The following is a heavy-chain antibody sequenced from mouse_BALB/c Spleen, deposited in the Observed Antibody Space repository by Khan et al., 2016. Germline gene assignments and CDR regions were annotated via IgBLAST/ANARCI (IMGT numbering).Heavy chain of an antibody. CDR1: GFAFSRYW. J-gene: IGHJ2*01. CDR3: ARLHYYGYVGY. Sequence: EVKLLESGGGLVQPGGSLKLSCAASGFAFSRYWMSWVRQAPGKGLEWIGEINPDSSTINYTPSLKDKFIISRDNAKNTLYLQMSKVRYEDTALYYCARLHYYGYVGYWGQGTTLTVSS. CDR2: INPDSSTI. D-gene: IGHD1-2*01. V-gene: IGHV4-1*02.